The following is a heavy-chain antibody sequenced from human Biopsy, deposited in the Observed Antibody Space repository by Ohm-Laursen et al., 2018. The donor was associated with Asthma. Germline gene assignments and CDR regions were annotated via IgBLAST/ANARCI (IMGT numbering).Heavy chain of an antibody. CDR3: AREGVAGTHIED. Sequence: SLRLSCTAATRFTYEMHWVRQAPGKGLEWVAVISYDGSSIHYADSVKGRFTISRDNSKNTLSLQMNSLTAEDTAVYYCAREGVAGTHIEDWGQGTLVTVSS. CDR1: RFTYE. D-gene: IGHD6-19*01. CDR2: ISYDGSSI. J-gene: IGHJ4*02. V-gene: IGHV3-30-3*01.